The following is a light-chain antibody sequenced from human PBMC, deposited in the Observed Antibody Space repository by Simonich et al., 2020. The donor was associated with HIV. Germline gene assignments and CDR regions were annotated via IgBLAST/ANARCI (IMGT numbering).Light chain of an antibody. CDR1: QSVSSN. CDR3: QQYNNWPLT. CDR2: GAS. V-gene: IGKV3-15*01. Sequence: EIVMTQSPATLSVSPGERATLSCRASQSVSSNLAWYQQKPGQAPRLLIHGASTRATGIPARFSGSGSGTEFTLTISSLQSEDFAVYNCQQYNNWPLTFGGGTKVEIK. J-gene: IGKJ4*01.